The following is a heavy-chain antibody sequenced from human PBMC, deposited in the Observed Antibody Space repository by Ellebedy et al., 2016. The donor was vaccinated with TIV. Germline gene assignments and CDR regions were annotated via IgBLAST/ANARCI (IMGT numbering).Heavy chain of an antibody. J-gene: IGHJ4*02. CDR1: GGSVSSTRYY. CDR3: ARGGASSKYFDY. CDR2: VYYSGSP. V-gene: IGHV4-39*07. Sequence: MPSETLSLTCSVSGGSVSSTRYYWAWIRQPPGKGLEYIGSVYYSGSPYYNPSFKSRVTLSADTSKNQFSLELSSVTAADTAVYYCARGGASSKYFDYWGQGTLVTVSS.